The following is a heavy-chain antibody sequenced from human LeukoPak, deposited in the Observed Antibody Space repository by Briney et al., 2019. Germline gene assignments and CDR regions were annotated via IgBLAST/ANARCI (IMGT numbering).Heavy chain of an antibody. CDR1: GGTFSSYA. V-gene: IGHV1-69*05. J-gene: IGHJ3*02. CDR2: NIPIFGTA. D-gene: IGHD3-22*01. CDR3: ARDYTPDSSSLGAFDI. Sequence: SVKVSCKASGGTFSSYAISWVRQAPGQGLEWMGGNIPIFGTANYAQKFQGRVTITTDESTSTAYMELSSLRSEDTAVYYCARDYTPDSSSLGAFDIWGQGTMVTVSS.